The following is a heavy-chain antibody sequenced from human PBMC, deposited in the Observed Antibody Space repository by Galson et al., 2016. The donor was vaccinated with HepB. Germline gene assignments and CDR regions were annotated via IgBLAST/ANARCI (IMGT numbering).Heavy chain of an antibody. CDR1: GFTFSSFA. D-gene: IGHD5-12*01. J-gene: IGHJ4*02. CDR2: SSGRGTP. Sequence: SLRLSCAASGFTFSSFAMSWVRQAPGKGLEWVSASSGRGTPYYAGSVKGRFTITRDNSKTTLYLQMNSLTVEDTAVYYCAKQSGNPLSSYYFDYWGQGALVTFSS. CDR3: AKQSGNPLSSYYFDY. V-gene: IGHV3-23*01.